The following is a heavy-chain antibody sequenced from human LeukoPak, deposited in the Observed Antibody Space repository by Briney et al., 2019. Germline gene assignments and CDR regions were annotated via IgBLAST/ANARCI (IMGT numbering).Heavy chain of an antibody. Sequence: PSETLSLTCTLSGGSITNTKYYWGWIRHPPGKGLEGIGRIYYTGSTYYNPSLKSRITITVDTSTHPFSLKLRPGTAADTALYYYTRHTGYISGQYSNDEDSWGQGTLVTVSS. D-gene: IGHD4-11*01. J-gene: IGHJ4*02. CDR1: GGSITNTKYY. V-gene: IGHV4-39*01. CDR3: TRHTGYISGQYSNDEDS. CDR2: IYYTGST.